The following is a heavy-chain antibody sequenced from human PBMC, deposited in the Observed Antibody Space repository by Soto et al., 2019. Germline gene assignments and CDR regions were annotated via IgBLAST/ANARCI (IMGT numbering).Heavy chain of an antibody. V-gene: IGHV4-31*03. Sequence: QVQLQESGPGLVKPSQTLSLTCTVSGGSISSGGYYWSWIRQHPGKGLEWIGYIYYSGSTYYNPSLKSRVTISVDTSKNQFSLKLSSVTAADTAVYDCARHNNDSSGTAVDVWGQGTTVTVSS. J-gene: IGHJ6*02. D-gene: IGHD3-22*01. CDR3: ARHNNDSSGTAVDV. CDR2: IYYSGST. CDR1: GGSISSGGYY.